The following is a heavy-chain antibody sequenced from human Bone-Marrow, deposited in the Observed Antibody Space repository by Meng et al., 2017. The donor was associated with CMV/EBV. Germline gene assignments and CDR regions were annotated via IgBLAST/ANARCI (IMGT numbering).Heavy chain of an antibody. CDR3: ASSLCNRPTCALDH. J-gene: IGHJ4*02. Sequence: GGSLRLSCAASGFIFSNDWMNWVRQAPGKRLEWVGRVNIKSDGWATDYPAPVKGRFRISRDDSKNTLHLQMSSLQTDDTAVYFCASSLCNRPTCALDHWGQGALFTVSS. CDR2: VNIKSDGWAT. CDR1: GFIFSNDW. D-gene: IGHD2/OR15-2a*01. V-gene: IGHV3-15*01.